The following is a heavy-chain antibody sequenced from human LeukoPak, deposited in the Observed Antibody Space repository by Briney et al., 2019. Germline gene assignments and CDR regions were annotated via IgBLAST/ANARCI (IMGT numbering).Heavy chain of an antibody. J-gene: IGHJ6*03. CDR3: AKDGEYSGYDFYYYYYYMDV. CDR1: GFTFSSYA. V-gene: IGHV3-30-3*01. CDR2: ISYDGSNK. D-gene: IGHD5-12*01. Sequence: GRSLRLSCAASGFTFSSYAMHWVRQAPGKGLEWVAVISYDGSNKYYADSVKGRFTISRDNSKNTLYLQMNSLRAEDTAVYYCAKDGEYSGYDFYYYYYYMDVWGKGTTVTVSS.